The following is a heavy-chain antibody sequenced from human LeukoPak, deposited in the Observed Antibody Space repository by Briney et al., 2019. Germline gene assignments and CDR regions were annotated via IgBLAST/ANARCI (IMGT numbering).Heavy chain of an antibody. Sequence: GASVKVSCKASGYTFTGYYMHWVRQAPGQGLEWMGWINPNSGGTNYAQKFQGWVTMTRDTSISTAYMELSRLRSDDTAVYYCARASLVHGLKDLGSGPLDNWGQGTLVTVSS. J-gene: IGHJ4*02. D-gene: IGHD2-15*01. CDR1: GYTFTGYY. CDR2: INPNSGGT. CDR3: ARASLVHGLKDLGSGPLDN. V-gene: IGHV1-2*04.